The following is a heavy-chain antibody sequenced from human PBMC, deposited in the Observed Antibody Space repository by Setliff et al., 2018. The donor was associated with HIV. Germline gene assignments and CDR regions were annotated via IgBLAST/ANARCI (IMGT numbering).Heavy chain of an antibody. Sequence: GGSLRLSCVVSGFTFSSYAMSWVRQAPGKGLEWVSIISGSGDGTYYADSVKGRFTISRDNSKNTLYLQMKSLRAEDTAAYYCAKDPSSWELRATYFDYWGQGTLVTVS. J-gene: IGHJ4*02. V-gene: IGHV3-23*01. D-gene: IGHD1-7*01. CDR3: AKDPSSWELRATYFDY. CDR1: GFTFSSYA. CDR2: ISGSGDGT.